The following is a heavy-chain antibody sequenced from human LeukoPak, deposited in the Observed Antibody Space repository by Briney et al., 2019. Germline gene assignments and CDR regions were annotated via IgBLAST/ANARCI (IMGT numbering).Heavy chain of an antibody. Sequence: ASVKVSCKASGYTFTDYYMHWVRQAPGQGLGWMGGTNPKSGGTNYAQKFQGRVTMTRDTSISTAYMELSRLRSDDTAVYYCARASYYYDSSGYPGYYFDYWGQGTLVTVSS. J-gene: IGHJ4*02. D-gene: IGHD3-22*01. CDR2: TNPKSGGT. CDR1: GYTFTDYY. V-gene: IGHV1-2*02. CDR3: ARASYYYDSSGYPGYYFDY.